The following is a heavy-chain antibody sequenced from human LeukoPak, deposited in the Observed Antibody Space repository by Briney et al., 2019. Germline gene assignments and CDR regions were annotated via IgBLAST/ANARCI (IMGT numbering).Heavy chain of an antibody. CDR3: AKRVGGVNNFDY. D-gene: IGHD3-16*01. J-gene: IGHJ4*02. Sequence: GGSLRLSCAAFGFTVSSKYMSWVRQAPGKGLEWVSVISGSGGTTYYADSVKGRFTISRDNSKNILYLQMNSLRAEDTAVYYCAKRVGGVNNFDYWGQGTLVTVSS. V-gene: IGHV3-23*01. CDR2: ISGSGGTT. CDR1: GFTVSSKY.